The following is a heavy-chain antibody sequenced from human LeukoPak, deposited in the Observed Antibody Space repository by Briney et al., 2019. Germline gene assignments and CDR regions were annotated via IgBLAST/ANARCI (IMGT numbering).Heavy chain of an antibody. CDR2: IKSKADGGTT. CDR1: GFTFSKSL. Sequence: GGSLRLSCAASGFTFSKSLMSWVRQAPGKGLEWVGRIKSKADGGTTDYAAPVNGRFTISRDDPINMVYLQMNSLKSEDTAVYYCTSDLESELLDNWGQGNLVTVSS. V-gene: IGHV3-15*01. J-gene: IGHJ4*02. D-gene: IGHD1-26*01. CDR3: TSDLESELLDN.